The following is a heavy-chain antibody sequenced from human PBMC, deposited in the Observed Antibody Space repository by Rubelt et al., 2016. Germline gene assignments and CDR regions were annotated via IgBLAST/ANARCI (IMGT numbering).Heavy chain of an antibody. CDR1: DESFTDFQ. V-gene: IGHV4-34*01. CDR2: IDHNGGV. Sequence: HVRLHQWGAGLLKPSETLFLSCAVYDESFTDFQWTWLRQSPVKGLEWIGDIDHNGGVNYNPSLKGRVSISVDASKSQFFLNRTSCTAAATAVYYCAVGHSPVVALPLRPAWFDPWGQGTRVTVSS. CDR3: AVGHSPVVALPLRPAWFDP. D-gene: IGHD1-26*01. J-gene: IGHJ5*02.